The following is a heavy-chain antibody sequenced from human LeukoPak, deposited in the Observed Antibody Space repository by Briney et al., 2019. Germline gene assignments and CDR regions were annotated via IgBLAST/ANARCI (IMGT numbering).Heavy chain of an antibody. CDR3: AKDTSSFSSSWLFDY. CDR1: GFTFSSYG. Sequence: PGGSLRLSCAASGFTFSSYGMHWVRQAPGKGLEWVAVISYDGSNKYYADSVKGRFTISRDNSKNTLYLQMNSLRAEDTAVYYCAKDTSSFSSSWLFDYWGQGTLVTVSS. V-gene: IGHV3-30*18. D-gene: IGHD6-13*01. J-gene: IGHJ4*02. CDR2: ISYDGSNK.